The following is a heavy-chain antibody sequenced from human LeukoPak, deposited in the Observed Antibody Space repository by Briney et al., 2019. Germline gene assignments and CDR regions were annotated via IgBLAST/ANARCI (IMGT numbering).Heavy chain of an antibody. Sequence: PSETLSPTCAVYGGSFSGYYWSWIRQPPGKGLEWIGEINHSGSTNYNPSLKSRVTISVDTSKNHFSLKLSSVNPADTALYYCQGGYYYIDGWGKVSTVSVS. V-gene: IGHV4-34*01. CDR1: GGSFSGYY. CDR3: QGGYYYIDG. J-gene: IGHJ6*03. D-gene: IGHD3-16*01. CDR2: INHSGST.